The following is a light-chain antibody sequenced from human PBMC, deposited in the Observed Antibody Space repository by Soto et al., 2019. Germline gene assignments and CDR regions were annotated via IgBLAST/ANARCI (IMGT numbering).Light chain of an antibody. J-gene: IGLJ1*01. V-gene: IGLV1-44*01. CDR1: SSTIAGNT. Sequence: QSVLTQPPSASGTPGQRVTISCSGSSSTIAGNTVTWFQQLPGTAPKLLIYSDNHRPSGVPDRFSGSKSGTSASLAISGLQSEYDADYYCATWADSLKTYCFGAGTKVTVL. CDR3: ATWADSLKTYC. CDR2: SDN.